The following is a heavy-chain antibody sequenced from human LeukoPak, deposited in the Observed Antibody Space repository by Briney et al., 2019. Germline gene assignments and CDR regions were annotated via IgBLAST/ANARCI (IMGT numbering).Heavy chain of an antibody. CDR2: IYDGGST. CDR3: ARRSGSLGY. Sequence: SETLSLTCSVSDGSISDYYWSWIRQPPGKGLEWIGYIYDGGSTNYNPSLKGRVTISVDTSKNQFSLKLISATAADTAVYYCARRSGSLGYWGQGTLVTVSS. CDR1: DGSISDYY. J-gene: IGHJ4*02. V-gene: IGHV4-59*01. D-gene: IGHD1-26*01.